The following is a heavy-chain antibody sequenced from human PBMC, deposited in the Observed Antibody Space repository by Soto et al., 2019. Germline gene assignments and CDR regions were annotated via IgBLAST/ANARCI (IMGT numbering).Heavy chain of an antibody. V-gene: IGHV4-31*03. J-gene: IGHJ3*02. CDR2: IYYSGST. CDR1: GGSVSSGAYY. CDR3: ARARLRAVYAFEI. Sequence: KTSETLSLTCTVSGGSVSSGAYYWTWIRQRPGKGLEWIGYIYYSGSTYYSPSLKSRLSISLDTSKNQFSLRLSSVTAADTAMYYCARARLRAVYAFEIWGQGTMVTVSS. D-gene: IGHD5-12*01.